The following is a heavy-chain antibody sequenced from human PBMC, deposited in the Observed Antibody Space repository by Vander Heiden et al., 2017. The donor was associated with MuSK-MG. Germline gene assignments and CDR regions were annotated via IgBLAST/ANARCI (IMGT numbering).Heavy chain of an antibody. CDR1: GGSISRSSHY. D-gene: IGHD1-26*01. CDR2: IYYSGST. J-gene: IGHJ3*02. V-gene: IGHV4-39*01. Sequence: QLQLQESGPGLVQPSVTLSLTCIVSGGSISRSSHYWGWIRQPPGKGLEWIGSIYYSGSTYNNPSLESGVTISVDTSKNQFSLKLTSVTAADTAVYYCARQWELIAFDIWGQGTMVTVSS. CDR3: ARQWELIAFDI.